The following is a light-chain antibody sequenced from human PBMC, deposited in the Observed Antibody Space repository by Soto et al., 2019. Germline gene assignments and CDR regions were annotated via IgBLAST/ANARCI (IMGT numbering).Light chain of an antibody. Sequence: IQLTQSPSSLSASVGDRATISCRASQSITGWLAWFQQKPGKAPKLXXSKASKLESGVPSRFSGSGSGTDLTLTLSGLQPDDFANYDCQQYNPYSTWTFGQGTQVDIK. CDR1: QSITGW. J-gene: IGKJ1*01. CDR2: KAS. V-gene: IGKV1-5*03. CDR3: QQYNPYSTWT.